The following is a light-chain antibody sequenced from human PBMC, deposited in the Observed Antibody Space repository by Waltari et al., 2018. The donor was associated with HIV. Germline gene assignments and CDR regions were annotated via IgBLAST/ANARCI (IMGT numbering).Light chain of an antibody. CDR1: SSDVGGYNY. J-gene: IGLJ2*01. CDR2: DGS. V-gene: IGLV2-14*01. CDR3: SSYTSSSSPMV. Sequence: QSALTHPASVSGSPGQSITISCTGTSSDVGGYNYVSWYQQHPGQATKLMIYDGSKRPSGVSKLFSGSKSCNTASLTISGLQAEDEADYYCSSYTSSSSPMVFGGGTKLTVL.